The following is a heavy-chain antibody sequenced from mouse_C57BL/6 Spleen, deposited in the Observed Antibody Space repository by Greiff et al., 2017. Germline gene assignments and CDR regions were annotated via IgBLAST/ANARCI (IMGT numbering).Heavy chain of an antibody. CDR3: ASTTVVARYFDV. Sequence: QVQLQQPGAELVKPGASVKMSCKASGYTFTSYWITWVKQRPGQGLEWIGDIYPGSGSTTYNEKFKSKATLTVDTSSSTAYMQLSSLTSEDSAVYYCASTTVVARYFDVWGTGTTVTVSS. J-gene: IGHJ1*03. D-gene: IGHD1-1*01. CDR1: GYTFTSYW. V-gene: IGHV1-55*01. CDR2: IYPGSGST.